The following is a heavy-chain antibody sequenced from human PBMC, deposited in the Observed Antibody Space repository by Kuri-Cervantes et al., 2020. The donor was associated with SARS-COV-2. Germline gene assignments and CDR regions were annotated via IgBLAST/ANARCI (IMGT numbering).Heavy chain of an antibody. D-gene: IGHD2-2*02. CDR1: GYTFTSYY. CDR2: INPSGGST. J-gene: IGHJ6*02. CDR3: ARGGIVVVPAAIGYYYGMDV. Sequence: ASVKVFCKASGYTFTSYYMHWVRQAPGQGLEWMGIINPSGGSTSYAQKFQGRVTMTRDTSTSTVYMELSSLRSEDTAVYYCARGGIVVVPAAIGYYYGMDVWGQGTTVTVSS. V-gene: IGHV1-46*01.